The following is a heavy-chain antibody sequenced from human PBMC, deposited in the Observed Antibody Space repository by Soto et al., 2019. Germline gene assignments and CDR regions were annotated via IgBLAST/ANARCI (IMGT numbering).Heavy chain of an antibody. CDR1: GGTFSRYA. CDR2: IIPIFGTA. V-gene: IGHV1-69*13. D-gene: IGHD3-22*01. CDR3: AMYYYDSRVAFDI. J-gene: IGHJ3*02. Sequence: SMKVSFKASGGTFSRYAISWLRQAPGQGLEWMGGIIPIFGTANYAQKFQGRVTITADESTSTAYMELSSLRSEDTAVYYCAMYYYDSRVAFDIWGQGTMVTVSS.